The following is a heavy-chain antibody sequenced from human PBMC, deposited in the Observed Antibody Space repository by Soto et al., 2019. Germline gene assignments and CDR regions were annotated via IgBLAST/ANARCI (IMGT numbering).Heavy chain of an antibody. CDR2: TIPVFNTA. V-gene: IGHV1-69*06. CDR3: ARGVYGSGNYYTGPSAFDI. J-gene: IGHJ3*02. Sequence: QVQLEQSGAEVKKPGSSVKVSCKASGGTLSVHGVAWLRQAPGQGLEWMGGTIPVFNTAKYAQKFQGRVTVTVDKFTNIAYMELSSLMSEDTAFYFCARGVYGSGNYYTGPSAFDIWGQGTMVIVSS. CDR1: GGTLSVHG. D-gene: IGHD3-10*01.